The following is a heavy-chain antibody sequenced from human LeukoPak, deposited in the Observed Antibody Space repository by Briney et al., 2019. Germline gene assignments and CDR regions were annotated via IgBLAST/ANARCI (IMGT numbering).Heavy chain of an antibody. J-gene: IGHJ6*03. V-gene: IGHV4-34*01. CDR1: GGPFSGFY. CDR3: ARVRHDPLEYGYYMDV. CDR2: INHTGIT. D-gene: IGHD3-3*01. Sequence: SQTLSLTRAVAGGPFSGFYWTWIRQTPGRGLEWIGEINHTGITNYNPSLTDYNPSLKSRVIISLDASNNQLSLKLNSVTAADTGVYFCARVRHDPLEYGYYMDVWGKGTTVTVSS.